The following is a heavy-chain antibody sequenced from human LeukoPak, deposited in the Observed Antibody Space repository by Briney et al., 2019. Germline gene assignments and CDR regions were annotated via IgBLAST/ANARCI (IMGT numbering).Heavy chain of an antibody. Sequence: GGSLRLSCAASGFTFSSYGMHWVRQAPGKGLEWVAVIWYDGSNEYYADSVKGRFTISRDNSKNTLYLQMNSLRAEDTAVYYCARSKYCSSTSCYFLDYWGQGTLVTVSS. CDR3: ARSKYCSSTSCYFLDY. D-gene: IGHD2-2*01. J-gene: IGHJ4*02. CDR1: GFTFSSYG. V-gene: IGHV3-33*01. CDR2: IWYDGSNE.